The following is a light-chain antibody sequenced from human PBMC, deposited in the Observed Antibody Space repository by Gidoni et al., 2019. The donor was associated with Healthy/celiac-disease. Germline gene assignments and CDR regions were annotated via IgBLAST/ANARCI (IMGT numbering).Light chain of an antibody. J-gene: IGKJ3*01. CDR2: AAS. V-gene: IGKV1-9*01. CDR1: QGISSY. Sequence: DIQLTQSPSFLSASVGDRVTITCRASQGISSYLAWYQQKPGKAPKLLIYAASTLQSGVPSRFSGSGSGTEFTLTISSLQPEDFATYYCQQLNSYPHFGPXTKVDIK. CDR3: QQLNSYPH.